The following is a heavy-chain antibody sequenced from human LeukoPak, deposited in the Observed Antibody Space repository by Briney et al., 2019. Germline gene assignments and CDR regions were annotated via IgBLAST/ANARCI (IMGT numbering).Heavy chain of an antibody. J-gene: IGHJ6*02. CDR2: ISAYNGNT. CDR3: ARTPGMVVVKTFYCMDV. D-gene: IGHD3-22*01. V-gene: IGHV1-18*01. CDR1: GYTFTSYG. Sequence: ASVTVSCTASGYTFTSYGISWVRQAPGQGLEWMGWISAYNGNTNYAQKLQGRVTMTTDTSTSTAYMELRSLRSDDTAVYYCARTPGMVVVKTFYCMDVWGQGTTVTVSS.